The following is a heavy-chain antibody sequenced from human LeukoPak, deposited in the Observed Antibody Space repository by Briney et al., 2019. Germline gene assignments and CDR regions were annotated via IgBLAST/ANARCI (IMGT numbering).Heavy chain of an antibody. Sequence: SQTLSLTCTVSGGSIYNYYWSWIRQPAGKGLEWIGRIYTSGSTNYNPSLKSRVTMSIETSKNQFSLKVTSVTAADMAVYYCARVISSGWENNWFDPWGQGILVTVSS. CDR3: ARVISSGWENNWFDP. V-gene: IGHV4-4*07. J-gene: IGHJ5*02. D-gene: IGHD6-19*01. CDR1: GGSIYNYY. CDR2: IYTSGST.